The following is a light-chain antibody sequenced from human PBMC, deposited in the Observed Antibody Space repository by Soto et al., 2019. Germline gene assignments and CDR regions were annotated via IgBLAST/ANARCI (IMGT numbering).Light chain of an antibody. J-gene: IGKJ4*01. CDR1: QSVRSN. CDR3: HQYNIWPPLL. V-gene: IGKV3-15*01. Sequence: EIVMTQSPATLSVPPGESATLSCRASQSVRSNLAWYQQKPGQAPRLLIYGASTRATGIPARFSGSGSGTEYTLTISGLQSEDFAVYYCHQYNIWPPLLFGGGTKVEIK. CDR2: GAS.